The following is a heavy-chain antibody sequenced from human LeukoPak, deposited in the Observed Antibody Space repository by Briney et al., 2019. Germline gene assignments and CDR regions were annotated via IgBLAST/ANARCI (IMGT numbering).Heavy chain of an antibody. J-gene: IGHJ4*02. Sequence: PGGSLRLSCAASGFTFSTYGMHWVRQAPGKGLEWVAFIRYDADNRYYADSARGRFTISRDNSKNTLFLQMNSLRAEDTAVYYCAKALGGYYYFDFWGQGTLVTVSS. CDR3: AKALGGYYYFDF. V-gene: IGHV3-30*02. CDR1: GFTFSTYG. D-gene: IGHD2-21*02. CDR2: IRYDADNR.